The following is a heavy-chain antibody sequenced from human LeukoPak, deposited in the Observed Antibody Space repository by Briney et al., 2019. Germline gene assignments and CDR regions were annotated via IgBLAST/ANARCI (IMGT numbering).Heavy chain of an antibody. Sequence: GGSLRLSCAASGFTFSSYAMSWVRQAPGKGLEWVSAISGSGGSTYYEDSVKGRFTISRDNSKNTLYLQMNSLRAEDTAVYYCAKGSLGSWYYFDYWGQGTLVTVSS. J-gene: IGHJ4*02. CDR3: AKGSLGSWYYFDY. CDR1: GFTFSSYA. CDR2: ISGSGGST. D-gene: IGHD6-13*01. V-gene: IGHV3-23*01.